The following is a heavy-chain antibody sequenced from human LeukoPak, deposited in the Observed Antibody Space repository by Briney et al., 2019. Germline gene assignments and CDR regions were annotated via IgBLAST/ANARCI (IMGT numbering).Heavy chain of an antibody. CDR1: GYTFTSYA. Sequence: ASVKVSCKASGYTFTSYAMHWVRQAPGQRLEWMGWINAGNGNTKYSQKFQGRVTITRDTSASTAYMELSSLRSEDTAVYYCASIEYSSSPPLYYYYGMDVWGQGTTVTVSS. D-gene: IGHD6-6*01. J-gene: IGHJ6*02. CDR3: ASIEYSSSPPLYYYYGMDV. V-gene: IGHV1-3*01. CDR2: INAGNGNT.